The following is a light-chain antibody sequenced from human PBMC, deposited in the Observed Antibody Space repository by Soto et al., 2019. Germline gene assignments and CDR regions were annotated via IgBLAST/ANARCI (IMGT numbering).Light chain of an antibody. J-gene: IGKJ1*01. V-gene: IGKV3-15*01. Sequence: EVVMTQSPATLSVSPGERATLSCRASQSVSSNLAWYQQKPGQAPRLLIYGASTRATGIPARFSGSGSGTEFTLTISSLQSEDIAVYYCQQYNNWPPWTFGQGTQVEIK. CDR2: GAS. CDR1: QSVSSN. CDR3: QQYNNWPPWT.